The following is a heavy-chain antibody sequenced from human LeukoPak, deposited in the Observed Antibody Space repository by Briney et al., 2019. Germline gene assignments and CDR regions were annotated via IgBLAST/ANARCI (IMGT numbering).Heavy chain of an antibody. Sequence: PGGSLRLSCAASGFTFSSYWMNWVRQAPGKGLEWVSAISGSGGSTYYADSVKGRFTISRDNSKNTLYLQMNSLRAEDTAVYYCARIPPVVVTAITTTYFDYWGQGTLVTVSS. CDR2: ISGSGGST. J-gene: IGHJ4*02. CDR3: ARIPPVVVTAITTTYFDY. D-gene: IGHD2-21*02. V-gene: IGHV3-23*01. CDR1: GFTFSSYW.